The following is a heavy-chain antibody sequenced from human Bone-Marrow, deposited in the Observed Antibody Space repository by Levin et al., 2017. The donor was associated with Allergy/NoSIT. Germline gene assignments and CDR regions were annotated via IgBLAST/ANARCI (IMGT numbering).Heavy chain of an antibody. D-gene: IGHD3-16*01. V-gene: IGHV3-66*01. J-gene: IGHJ4*02. CDR1: GFTVSSNY. CDR2: IYSGGST. Sequence: GESLKISCAASGFTVSSNYMSWVRQAPGKGLEWVSVIYSGGSTYYADSVKGRFTISRDNSKNTLYLQMNSLRAEDTAVYYCIRLLGGAFDYWGQGTLVTVSS. CDR3: IRLLGGAFDY.